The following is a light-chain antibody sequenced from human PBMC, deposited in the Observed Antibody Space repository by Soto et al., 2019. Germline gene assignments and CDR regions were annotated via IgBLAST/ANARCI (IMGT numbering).Light chain of an antibody. J-gene: IGLJ3*02. CDR1: SSSIGTNH. Sequence: QSALTQPPSASETPGQRVTISCSGTSSSIGTNHVYWYQHLPGTAPKLLIYRNILRPSGVPDRFSASKSGTSASLAISGLRSEDEADYYCAAWDDSLSGWVFGGGTKLTVL. CDR2: RNI. CDR3: AAWDDSLSGWV. V-gene: IGLV1-47*01.